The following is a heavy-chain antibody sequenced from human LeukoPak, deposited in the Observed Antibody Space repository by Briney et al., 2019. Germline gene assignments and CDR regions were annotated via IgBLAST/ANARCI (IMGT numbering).Heavy chain of an antibody. CDR2: INHSGST. Sequence: PSETLSLTCAVYGGSFSGYYWSWIRQPPGKGLEWIGEINHSGSTNYNPSLKSRVTISVDTSKNQFPLKLSSVTAADTAVYYCARGRIHGGTNWGQGTLVTVSS. J-gene: IGHJ4*02. CDR3: ARGRIHGGTN. V-gene: IGHV4-34*01. CDR1: GGSFSGYY. D-gene: IGHD5-18*01.